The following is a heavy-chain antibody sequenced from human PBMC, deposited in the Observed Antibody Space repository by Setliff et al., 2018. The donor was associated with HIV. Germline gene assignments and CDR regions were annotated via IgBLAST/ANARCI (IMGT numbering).Heavy chain of an antibody. Sequence: PGGSLRLSCAASGFIFSSYGMNWIRQAPGKGLEWVSCISAGGDTIYYADSVKGRFAISRDNTKNSLYLQMNSLRDEDTAVYYCARDLWFGQYVGNWLDPWGRGTLVTVSS. D-gene: IGHD3-10*01. V-gene: IGHV3-48*02. J-gene: IGHJ5*02. CDR3: ARDLWFGQYVGNWLDP. CDR2: ISAGGDTI. CDR1: GFIFSSYG.